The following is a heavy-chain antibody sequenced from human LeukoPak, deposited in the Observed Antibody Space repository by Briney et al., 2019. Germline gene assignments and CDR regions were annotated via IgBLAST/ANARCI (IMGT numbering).Heavy chain of an antibody. D-gene: IGHD4-23*01. CDR1: GFTFSDYY. J-gene: IGHJ5*01. V-gene: IGHV3-11*01. CDR2: ISGSGSTV. Sequence: GGSLRLSCAASGFTFSDYYMSWIRQAPGKGLEWVSYISGSGSTVYYAASVRGRFTISRDNAKNSLFLQMNSLRAEDTAVYYCARDRGNSDPGDWFDSWGQGTLVTVSS. CDR3: ARDRGNSDPGDWFDS.